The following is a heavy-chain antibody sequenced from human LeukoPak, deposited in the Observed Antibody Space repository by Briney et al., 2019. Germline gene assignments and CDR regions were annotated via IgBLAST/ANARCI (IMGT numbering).Heavy chain of an antibody. V-gene: IGHV1-8*01. CDR1: GYTFTSYD. J-gene: IGHJ5*02. CDR3: ARAGQWLVHDWFDP. CDR2: MNPNSGNT. Sequence: ASVKVSCKASGYTFTSYDINWVRQATGQGLEWMGWMNPNSGNTGYAQKLQGRVTMTTDTSTSTAYMELRSLRSDDTAVYYCARAGQWLVHDWFDPWGQGTLVTVSS. D-gene: IGHD6-19*01.